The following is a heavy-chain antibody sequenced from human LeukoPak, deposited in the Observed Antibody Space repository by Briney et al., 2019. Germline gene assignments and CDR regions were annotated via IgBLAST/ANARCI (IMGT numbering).Heavy chain of an antibody. Sequence: GGSLRLSCAASGFVFSNFAMSWVRQAPGKGLEWVSTISGSAGNTYYANSVKGRFTISRDNSKSTLYLQMDSLRADDTAVYSCAREGITGTTSPYFDYWGQGTLVTVSS. CDR3: AREGITGTTSPYFDY. CDR1: GFVFSNFA. D-gene: IGHD1-20*01. V-gene: IGHV3-23*01. CDR2: ISGSAGNT. J-gene: IGHJ4*02.